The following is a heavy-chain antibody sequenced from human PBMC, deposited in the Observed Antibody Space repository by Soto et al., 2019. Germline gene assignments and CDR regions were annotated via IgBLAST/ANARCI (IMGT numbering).Heavy chain of an antibody. CDR2: IYSGGST. CDR1: GFTVSSNY. D-gene: IGHD3-10*01. Sequence: GGSLRLSCAASGFTVSSNYMTWVRQAPGKGLEWVSVIYSGGSTNYADSVKGRFTISRDDSKNTLFLQMNSLRVEDTAVYFCVRDRGFPDSFDLWGQGTMVTVSS. V-gene: IGHV3-66*01. J-gene: IGHJ3*01. CDR3: VRDRGFPDSFDL.